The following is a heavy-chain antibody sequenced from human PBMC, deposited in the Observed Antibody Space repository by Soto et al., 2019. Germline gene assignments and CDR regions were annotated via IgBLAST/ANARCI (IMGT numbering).Heavy chain of an antibody. CDR1: GYSISNGDY. CDR3: ARNTSTYLDS. CDR2: VYYSGST. D-gene: IGHD2-21*01. J-gene: IGHJ4*02. V-gene: IGHV4-38-2*01. Sequence: SETLSLTCAVSGYSISNGDYWGWIRQAPGKGLEWIGSVYYSGSTHYEPSLRGRIAISVDTLKNQFSLRLPSVTAADTAMYFCARNTSTYLDSWGQGIPVTVSS.